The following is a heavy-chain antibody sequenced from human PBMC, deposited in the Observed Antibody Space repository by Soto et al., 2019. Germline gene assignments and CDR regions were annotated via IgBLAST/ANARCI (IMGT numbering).Heavy chain of an antibody. CDR3: ASDADPQGYSSGWSVSGFDY. CDR1: GFTFSSYG. J-gene: IGHJ4*02. CDR2: IWHDGSNN. Sequence: GGSLRLSCAASGFTFSSYGMHWVRQAPGKGLEWVALIWHDGSNNKYADSVKGRFTISRDNSKNTLYLQMNSLRAEDAAMYYCASDADPQGYSSGWSVSGFDYLRQGAL. D-gene: IGHD6-19*01. V-gene: IGHV3-33*01.